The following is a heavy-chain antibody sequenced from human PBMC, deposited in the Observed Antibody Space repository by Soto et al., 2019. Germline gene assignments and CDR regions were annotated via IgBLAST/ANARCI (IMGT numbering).Heavy chain of an antibody. CDR3: ARDAYCGGDCYTTSFDP. CDR1: GGTFSSYA. CDR2: IIPIFGTA. Sequence: ASVKVSCKASGGTFSSYAISWVRQAPGQGLEWMGGIIPIFGTANYAQKFQGRVTITADGSTSTAYMELSSLRSEDTAVYYCARDAYCGGDCYTTSFDPWGQGTLVTVSS. D-gene: IGHD2-21*02. V-gene: IGHV1-69*13. J-gene: IGHJ5*02.